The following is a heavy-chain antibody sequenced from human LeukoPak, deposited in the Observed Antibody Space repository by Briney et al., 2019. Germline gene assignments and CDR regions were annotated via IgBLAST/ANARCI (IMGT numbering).Heavy chain of an antibody. Sequence: ASVKVSCKASGYTFTGYYMHWVRQAPGQGLEWMGWINPNSGGTNYAQKFQGRVTMTRDTSISTAYMELSRLRSDDTAVYYCARVLSSWYAFDIWGQGTMVTVSS. D-gene: IGHD6-13*01. J-gene: IGHJ3*02. CDR3: ARVLSSWYAFDI. V-gene: IGHV1-2*02. CDR1: GYTFTGYY. CDR2: INPNSGGT.